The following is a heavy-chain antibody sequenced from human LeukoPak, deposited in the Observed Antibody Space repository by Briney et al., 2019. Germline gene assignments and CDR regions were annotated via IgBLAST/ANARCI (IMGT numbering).Heavy chain of an antibody. D-gene: IGHD6-13*01. V-gene: IGHV4-39*07. J-gene: IGHJ4*02. Sequence: SETLSLTCTVSGGSISSSTYYWGWVRQPPGKGLEWIGSMYYSGSTYYNPSLKSRVTISVDTSKNQFSLKLSSVTAADTAVYYCARDAPGIAAAGVYWGQGTLVSVSS. CDR1: GGSISSSTYY. CDR3: ARDAPGIAAAGVY. CDR2: MYYSGST.